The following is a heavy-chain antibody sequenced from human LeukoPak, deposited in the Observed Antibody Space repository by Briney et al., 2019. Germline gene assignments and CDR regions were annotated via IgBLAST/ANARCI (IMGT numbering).Heavy chain of an antibody. J-gene: IGHJ4*02. Sequence: ASVKVSCKGSGYTFTKFAISWVRQAPGQGLEWMGWISAYNGNTNYAQKVQGRVTMTTDTSTSTAYMELRSLRSDDTAVYYCARPSIVGATTAVDYWGQGTLVTVSS. V-gene: IGHV1-18*01. CDR1: GYTFTKFA. CDR3: ARPSIVGATTAVDY. D-gene: IGHD1-26*01. CDR2: ISAYNGNT.